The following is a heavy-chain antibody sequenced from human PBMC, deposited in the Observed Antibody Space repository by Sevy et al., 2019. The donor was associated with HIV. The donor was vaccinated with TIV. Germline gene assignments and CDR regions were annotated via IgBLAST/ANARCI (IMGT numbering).Heavy chain of an antibody. CDR1: GLTFSGYA. V-gene: IGHV3-30-3*01. D-gene: IGHD3-22*01. CDR2: SSYDGSSK. J-gene: IGHJ4*02. Sequence: GGSLRLSCAASGLTFSGYAMDWVRQAPGKGLEWVAVSSYDGSSKHSADSVKGRFTISRDNSKNMLYLQMNSLRAEDTAVYYCVTEGIGSLGYHYFDSWGQRTLVTVSS. CDR3: VTEGIGSLGYHYFDS.